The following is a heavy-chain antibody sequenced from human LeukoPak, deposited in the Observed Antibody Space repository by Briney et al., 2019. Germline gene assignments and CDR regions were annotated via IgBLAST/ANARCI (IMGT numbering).Heavy chain of an antibody. CDR1: GGTFSSYA. CDR3: ARQEVRGVNCFDP. D-gene: IGHD3-10*01. Sequence: ASVKVSCKASGGTFSSYAISWVRQAPGQGLEWMGGIIPIFGTANYAQKFQGRVTITADESTSTAYMELSSLRSEDTAVYYCARQEVRGVNCFDPWGQGTLVTVSS. CDR2: IIPIFGTA. V-gene: IGHV1-69*13. J-gene: IGHJ5*02.